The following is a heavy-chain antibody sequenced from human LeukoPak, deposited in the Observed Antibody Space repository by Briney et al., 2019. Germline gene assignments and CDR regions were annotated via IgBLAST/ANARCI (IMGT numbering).Heavy chain of an antibody. CDR2: ITGDSNTI. J-gene: IGHJ4*02. V-gene: IGHV3-48*01. Sequence: GGSLRLSCAASGFAFSPYAMNWVRHATGKGLEWVSFITGDSNTIYYAVSMKGRFTVSRDNAENSLYLQMNSLSAEDTAVYYCARDRMGGSFDYWGQGTLVTVSS. CDR3: ARDRMGGSFDY. D-gene: IGHD2-15*01. CDR1: GFAFSPYA.